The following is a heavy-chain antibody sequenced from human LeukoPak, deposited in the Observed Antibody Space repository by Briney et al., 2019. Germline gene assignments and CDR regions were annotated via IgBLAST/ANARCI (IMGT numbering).Heavy chain of an antibody. CDR3: AKKKGSGYYYAFDY. CDR2: ISGSGGST. Sequence: PGGSLRLSCAASGFTFSSYAMSWVRQPPGKGLEWVSAISGSGGSTYYADSVKGRFTISRDNSKNTLYLQMNSLRAEDTAVYYCAKKKGSGYYYAFDYWGQGTLVTVSS. CDR1: GFTFSSYA. D-gene: IGHD3-22*01. V-gene: IGHV3-23*01. J-gene: IGHJ4*02.